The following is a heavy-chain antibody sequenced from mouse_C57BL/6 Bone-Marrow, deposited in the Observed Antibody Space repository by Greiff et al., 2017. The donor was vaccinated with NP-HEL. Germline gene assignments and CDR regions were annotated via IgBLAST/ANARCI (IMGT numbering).Heavy chain of an antibody. CDR1: GFTFSSYG. CDR2: ISSGGSYT. V-gene: IGHV5-6*01. CDR3: ARQPLYYGSSLWFAY. D-gene: IGHD1-1*01. J-gene: IGHJ3*01. Sequence: EVMLVESGGDLVKPGGSLKLSCAASGFTFSSYGMSWVRQTPDKRLEWVATISSGGSYTYYPDSVKGRFTIARDNAKNTLYLQMSSLKSEDTAMYYCARQPLYYGSSLWFAYWGQGTLVTVSA.